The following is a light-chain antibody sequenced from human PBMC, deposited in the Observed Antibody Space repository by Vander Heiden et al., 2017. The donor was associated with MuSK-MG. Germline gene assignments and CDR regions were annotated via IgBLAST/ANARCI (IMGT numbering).Light chain of an antibody. CDR3: QQHDNLPSFT. Sequence: IQLTQSSSSLSASVGDRVTITCHASKDISNYLNWYPQNPGKAPKRLIYDASNLETGVPSRFSGSGSGTDFTFTISSLQPEDIATYYCQQHDNLPSFTFGHGTKVDIK. CDR1: KDISNY. CDR2: DAS. V-gene: IGKV1-33*01. J-gene: IGKJ3*01.